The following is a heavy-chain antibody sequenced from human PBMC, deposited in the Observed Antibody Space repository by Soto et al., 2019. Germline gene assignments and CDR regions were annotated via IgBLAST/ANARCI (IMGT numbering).Heavy chain of an antibody. CDR3: ARVGGTLNYYDSSGRFDP. J-gene: IGHJ5*02. CDR2: ISAYNGNT. Sequence: GSVKVSCKASGYTFTSYGISWVRQAPGQGLEWMGWISAYNGNTNYAQKLQGRVTMTTDTSTSTAYMELRSLRSDDTAVYYCARVGGTLNYYDSSGRFDPWGQGTLVTVSS. CDR1: GYTFTSYG. D-gene: IGHD3-22*01. V-gene: IGHV1-18*01.